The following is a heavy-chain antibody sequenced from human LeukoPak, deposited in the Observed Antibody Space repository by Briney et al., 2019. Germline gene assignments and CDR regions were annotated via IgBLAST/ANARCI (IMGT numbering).Heavy chain of an antibody. J-gene: IGHJ3*02. D-gene: IGHD3-10*01. V-gene: IGHV4-59*01. CDR1: GGSISSYY. CDR2: IYYSGST. CDR3: ASRSLVFPMDAFDI. Sequence: KASETLSLTCIVSGGSISSYYWSWIRQPPGKGLEWIGYIYYSGSTNYNPSLKSRVTISVDTSKNQFSLKLSSVTAADTAVYYCASRSLVFPMDAFDIWGQGTMVTVSS.